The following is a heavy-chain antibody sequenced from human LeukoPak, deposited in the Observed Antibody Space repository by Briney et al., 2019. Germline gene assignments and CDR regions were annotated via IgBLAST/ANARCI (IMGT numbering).Heavy chain of an antibody. V-gene: IGHV5-51*01. D-gene: IGHD1-26*01. CDR3: VRWDRPSGFDP. Sequence: GESLKISCKGSGYSFTSYWISWVRQMPGRGLEWMGIIYPGDSDTRHSPSFQGQVTISADKSISTAYLQWSSLKASDTAMYYCVRWDRPSGFDPWGQGTLVTVSS. CDR2: IYPGDSDT. J-gene: IGHJ5*02. CDR1: GYSFTSYW.